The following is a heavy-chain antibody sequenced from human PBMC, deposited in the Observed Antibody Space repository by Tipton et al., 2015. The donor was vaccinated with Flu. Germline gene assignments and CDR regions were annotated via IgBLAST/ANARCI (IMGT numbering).Heavy chain of an antibody. D-gene: IGHD2/OR15-2a*01. CDR1: GYTFTTHY. CDR3: ARGTGDTDYFPPDPEFFDF. J-gene: IGHJ4*02. CDR2: INPSDTRA. Sequence: QVQLVQSGAEVKKSGASVKVSCKTSGYTFTTHYMHWMRQAPGQGLEWMGTINPSDTRARFAQKFQGRVTMTRDTSTSTVYMQLSSLRSEDTAVYYCARGTGDTDYFPPDPEFFDFWGQGTRVTVSS. V-gene: IGHV1-46*01.